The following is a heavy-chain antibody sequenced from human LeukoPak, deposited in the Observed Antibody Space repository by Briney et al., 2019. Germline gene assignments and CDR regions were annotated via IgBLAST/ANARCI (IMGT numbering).Heavy chain of an antibody. Sequence: SQTLSLTCSVSGGSISSGPYFWRWIRQSPGQGLEWIGYIWPSGSTNYNPSLSGRVAISVDTSKNQFSLKLSSVTAADTAVYYCARAWVRGPGDYWGQGTLVTVSS. V-gene: IGHV4-30-2*06. CDR2: IWPSGST. D-gene: IGHD3-10*01. CDR3: ARAWVRGPGDY. CDR1: GGSISSGPYF. J-gene: IGHJ4*02.